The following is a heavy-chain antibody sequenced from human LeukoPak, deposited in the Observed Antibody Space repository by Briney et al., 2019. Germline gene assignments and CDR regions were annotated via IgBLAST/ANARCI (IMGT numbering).Heavy chain of an antibody. CDR1: GFSFSSYW. CDR2: INSAGSST. J-gene: IGHJ4*02. V-gene: IGHV3-74*01. D-gene: IGHD5-18*01. Sequence: GGSLRLSCAASGFSFSSYWMHWVRQAPGKGLVWVSRINSAGSSTSHADSVKGRFTISRDNAKNTLYLQMNSLRAEDTAVYYCARGTGYSYGQVDYWGQGTLVTVSS. CDR3: ARGTGYSYGQVDY.